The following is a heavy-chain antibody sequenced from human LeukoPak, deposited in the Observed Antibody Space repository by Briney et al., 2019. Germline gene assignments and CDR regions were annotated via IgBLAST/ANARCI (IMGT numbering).Heavy chain of an antibody. J-gene: IGHJ6*03. CDR1: GSTFTTYD. CDR3: ASTLVGPYYMDV. CDR2: MNPNSGNT. V-gene: IGHV1-8*01. Sequence: GASVKVSCKASGSTFTTYDINWVRQATGQGLEWMGWMNPNSGNTGYAQKFKGRVTMTSNTAITTASMELSRLRSKDTAVYYCASTLVGPYYMDVWGKGTTVTVSS. D-gene: IGHD1-26*01.